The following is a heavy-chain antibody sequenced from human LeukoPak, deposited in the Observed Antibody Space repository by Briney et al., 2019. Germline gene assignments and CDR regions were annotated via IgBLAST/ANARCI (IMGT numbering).Heavy chain of an antibody. D-gene: IGHD3-10*01. CDR3: ARRGPPRTMLRGVKSGWFDP. CDR2: INRSAST. CDR1: GGSSTNYF. J-gene: IGHJ5*02. V-gene: IGHV4-34*01. Sequence: SETLSLTCVLYGGSSTNYFWSWVRQPPGKGLEWIGEINRSASTNYNPSLKSRVTISIDTSKNQFSLKLSSVTAADTAVYYCARRGPPRTMLRGVKSGWFDPWGQGTLVTVSS.